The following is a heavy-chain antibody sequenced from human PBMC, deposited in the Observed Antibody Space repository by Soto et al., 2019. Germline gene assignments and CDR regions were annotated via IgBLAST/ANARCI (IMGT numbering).Heavy chain of an antibody. Sequence: SETLSLTCTVSGGSISSYYWSWIRQPPGKGLEWIGYIYYSGSTNYNPSLKSRVTISVDTSKNQFSLKLSSVTAADTAVYYCARAGWELDAFDIWGQGTMVTVSS. CDR3: ARAGWELDAFDI. CDR1: GGSISSYY. CDR2: IYYSGST. V-gene: IGHV4-59*01. J-gene: IGHJ3*02. D-gene: IGHD1-26*01.